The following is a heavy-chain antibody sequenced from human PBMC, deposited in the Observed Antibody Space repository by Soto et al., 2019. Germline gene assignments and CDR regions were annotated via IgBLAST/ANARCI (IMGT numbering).Heavy chain of an antibody. CDR3: ARDLYPLAYYFDF. J-gene: IGHJ4*02. V-gene: IGHV1-18*04. CDR1: GYTFTNHC. D-gene: IGHD2-8*01. Sequence: ASVNVSLKSSGYTFTNHCISWVRQAPGQGLEWLGWISGHNGNTKYAQRLKGRVTMTADTSTSTAYMELRSLRSDDTAVYYCARDLYPLAYYFDFWGQGTLVTVSS. CDR2: ISGHNGNT.